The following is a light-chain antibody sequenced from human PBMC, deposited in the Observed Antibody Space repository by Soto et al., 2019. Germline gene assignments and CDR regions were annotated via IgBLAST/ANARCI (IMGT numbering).Light chain of an antibody. CDR2: NTN. CDR3: VVYMGSGSWV. Sequence: QTVVTQEPSFSVSPGRTVTLTCALSSGSVSTSYYPSWYQQTPGQTPRTLIYNTNTRSSGVPDRFSGSILGNKAALTITGAQAEYESNYYCVVYMGSGSWVFGGGTQLTVL. J-gene: IGLJ3*02. CDR1: SGSVSTSYY. V-gene: IGLV8-61*01.